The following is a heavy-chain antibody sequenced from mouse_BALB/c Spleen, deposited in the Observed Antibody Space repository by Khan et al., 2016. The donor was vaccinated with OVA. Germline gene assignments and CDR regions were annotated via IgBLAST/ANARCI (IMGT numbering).Heavy chain of an antibody. D-gene: IGHD2-10*01. CDR1: GFSLTSYG. Sequence: QVQLKESGPGLVAPSQSLSITCTISGFSLTSYGVHWLRQPPGKGLEWLVAIWSDGSTASNSALKSRLSISKDNSKSQVFLKMNSLQTDDTAMYYCARQPYYHYYVMDYWGQGTSVTVSS. J-gene: IGHJ4*01. CDR3: ARQPYYHYYVMDY. CDR2: IWSDGST. V-gene: IGHV2-6-1*01.